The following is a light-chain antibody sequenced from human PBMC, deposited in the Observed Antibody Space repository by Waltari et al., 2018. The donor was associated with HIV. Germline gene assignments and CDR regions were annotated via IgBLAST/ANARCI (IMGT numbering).Light chain of an antibody. CDR3: PQYDNLWT. J-gene: IGKJ1*01. CDR1: QSIRNY. Sequence: DIEVTQPPSTLTASVGDTVSLTCRASQSIRNYLAWYQQKPGRAPQLLISEASSLDSGVPSRFSGSGSGTVFTLTISSRQPDDFATYYCPQYDNLWTFGQGTKVE. V-gene: IGKV1-5*03. CDR2: EAS.